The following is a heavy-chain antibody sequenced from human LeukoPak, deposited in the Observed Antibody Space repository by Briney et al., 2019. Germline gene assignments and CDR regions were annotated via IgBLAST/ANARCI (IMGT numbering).Heavy chain of an antibody. J-gene: IGHJ4*02. CDR2: TTGSGGST. D-gene: IGHD4-17*01. CDR3: AKDSNRYGDFDY. CDR1: GFTFSSYA. Sequence: SGGSLRLSCAASGFTFSSYAMRWVRQAPGKGLEWVSGTTGSGGSTFYADSVKGRFTISRDNSRNTLYLQMNSLRAEDTAVYYCAKDSNRYGDFDYWGQGTLVTVSS. V-gene: IGHV3-23*01.